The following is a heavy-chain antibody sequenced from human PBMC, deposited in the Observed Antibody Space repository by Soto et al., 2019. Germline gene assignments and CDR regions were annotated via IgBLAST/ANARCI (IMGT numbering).Heavy chain of an antibody. Sequence: SVKVSCKASGGTFSSYAISWVRQAPGQGLEWMGGIIPIFGTANYAQKFQGRVTITADESTSTAYMELSSLRSEDTAVYYCARDPPPYGDYGTGDYWGQGTLVTVSS. CDR3: ARDPPPYGDYGTGDY. J-gene: IGHJ4*02. CDR2: IIPIFGTA. D-gene: IGHD4-17*01. V-gene: IGHV1-69*13. CDR1: GGTFSSYA.